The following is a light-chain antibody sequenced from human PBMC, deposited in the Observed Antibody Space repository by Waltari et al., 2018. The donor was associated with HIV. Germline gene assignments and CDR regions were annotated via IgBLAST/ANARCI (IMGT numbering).Light chain of an antibody. V-gene: IGLV2-23*02. Sequence: QSALTQPASVSGSPGQSITISCTAPSSDVGSYNLVSWYQQQPGKAPKLMIYEVSKRPSGVSNRFSGSKSGNTASLTISGLQAEDEADYYCCSYAGSSTVVFGGGTKLTVL. J-gene: IGLJ2*01. CDR1: SSDVGSYNL. CDR2: EVS. CDR3: CSYAGSSTVV.